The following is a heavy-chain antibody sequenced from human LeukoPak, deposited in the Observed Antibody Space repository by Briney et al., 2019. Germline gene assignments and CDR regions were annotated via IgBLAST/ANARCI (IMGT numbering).Heavy chain of an antibody. CDR2: INHSGST. CDR1: GGSFSGYY. Sequence: SETLSLTCAVYGGSFSGYYWSWIRQPPGKGLEWIGEINHSGSTNYNPSLKSRVTISVDTSKNRFSLKLNSVTAADTAVYYCARRLGGIVVVVAAAFDYWGQGTLVTVSS. J-gene: IGHJ4*02. D-gene: IGHD2-15*01. CDR3: ARRLGGIVVVVAAAFDY. V-gene: IGHV4-34*01.